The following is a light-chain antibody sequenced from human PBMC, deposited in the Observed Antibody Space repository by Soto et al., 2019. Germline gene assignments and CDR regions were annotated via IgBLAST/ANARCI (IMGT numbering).Light chain of an antibody. Sequence: QSALTQPASVSGSPGQSITISCTGTSSDVGNYNLVSWYQQHPGKAPKLLIYEGSKRPSGVSNRFSGSKSVNTASLTISGLQAEDEADYYCSSYVGSSTLLFGGGTKLTVL. V-gene: IGLV2-23*01. J-gene: IGLJ2*01. CDR3: SSYVGSSTLL. CDR1: SSDVGNYNL. CDR2: EGS.